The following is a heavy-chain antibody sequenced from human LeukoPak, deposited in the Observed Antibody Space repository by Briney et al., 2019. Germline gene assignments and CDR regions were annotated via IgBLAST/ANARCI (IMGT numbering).Heavy chain of an antibody. J-gene: IGHJ6*02. CDR1: GFTFSSYG. CDR3: ARGSDPAATVYYYYGMDV. Sequence: GGSLRLSCAASGFTFSSYGMHWVRQAPGKGLEWVAVISYDGSNKYYADSVKGRFTISRDNSKNTLYLQMNSLRAEDTAVYYCARGSDPAATVYYYYGMDVWGQGTTVTVSS. V-gene: IGHV3-30*03. D-gene: IGHD2-2*01. CDR2: ISYDGSNK.